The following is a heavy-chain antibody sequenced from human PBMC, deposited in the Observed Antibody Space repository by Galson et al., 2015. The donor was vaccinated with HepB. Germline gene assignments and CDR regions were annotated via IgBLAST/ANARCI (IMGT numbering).Heavy chain of an antibody. CDR3: ARAGLYSGDYYYYYGMDV. D-gene: IGHD5-12*01. J-gene: IGHJ6*02. CDR1: EDSVSSNSAA. CDR2: TYYRSKWYN. Sequence: CAISEDSVSSNSAAWNWIRQSPSRGLEWLGRTYYRSKWYNDYAVSVKSRITINPDTSKNQVSLQLNSVTPEDTAMYYCARAGLYSGDYYYYYGMDVWGQGTTVTVSS. V-gene: IGHV6-1*01.